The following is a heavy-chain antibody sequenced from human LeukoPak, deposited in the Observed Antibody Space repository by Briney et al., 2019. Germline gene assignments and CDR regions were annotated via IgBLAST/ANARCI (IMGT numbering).Heavy chain of an antibody. Sequence: GESLKISCKGSGYSFTSYWIGWVRQMPGKGLEWMGIIYPGDSDTRYSPSFQGQVTISADKSISTAYLQWSSLKASDTAMYYCARREVHSGGDYYYYYGMDVWGQGTTVTVSS. CDR2: IYPGDSDT. V-gene: IGHV5-51*01. CDR3: ARREVHSGGDYYYYYGMDV. CDR1: GYSFTSYW. J-gene: IGHJ6*02. D-gene: IGHD1-26*01.